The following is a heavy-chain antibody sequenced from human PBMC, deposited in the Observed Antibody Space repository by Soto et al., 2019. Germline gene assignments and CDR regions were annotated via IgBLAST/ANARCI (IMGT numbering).Heavy chain of an antibody. Sequence: SETLSLTCAVSGGSIRSSNWWSWVRQPPGKGLEWIGEIYHSGSTNYNPSLKSRVTISVDKSKNQFSLKLSSVTAADTAVYYCARESGDDSSGGFDYWGQGTLVTVSS. CDR2: IYHSGST. D-gene: IGHD3-22*01. CDR1: GGSIRSSNW. J-gene: IGHJ4*02. CDR3: ARESGDDSSGGFDY. V-gene: IGHV4-4*02.